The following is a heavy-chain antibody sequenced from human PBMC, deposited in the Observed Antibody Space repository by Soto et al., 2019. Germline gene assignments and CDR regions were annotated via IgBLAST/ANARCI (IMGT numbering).Heavy chain of an antibody. CDR3: ARSEKEDFGDPPLNWFDP. CDR1: GGSFSGYY. J-gene: IGHJ5*02. CDR2: INHSGST. V-gene: IGHV4-34*01. Sequence: SETLSLTCAVYGGSFSGYYWSWIRQPPGKGLEWIGEINHSGSTNYNPSLKSRVTISVDTSKNQFSLKLSSVTAADTAVYYCARSEKEDFGDPPLNWFDPWGQGTLVTVSS. D-gene: IGHD3-10*01.